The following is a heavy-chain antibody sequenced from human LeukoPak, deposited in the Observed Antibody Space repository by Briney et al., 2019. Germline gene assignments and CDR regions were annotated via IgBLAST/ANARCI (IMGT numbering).Heavy chain of an antibody. Sequence: GASVKVSCKASGYTFTGYYMHWVRQAPGQGLEWMGWISAYNGNTNYAQKLQGRVTMTTDTSTSTAYMELRSLRSDDTAVYYCARAPPDHTPGGYWGQGTLVTVSS. CDR1: GYTFTGYY. V-gene: IGHV1-18*04. CDR3: ARAPPDHTPGGY. J-gene: IGHJ4*02. D-gene: IGHD2-15*01. CDR2: ISAYNGNT.